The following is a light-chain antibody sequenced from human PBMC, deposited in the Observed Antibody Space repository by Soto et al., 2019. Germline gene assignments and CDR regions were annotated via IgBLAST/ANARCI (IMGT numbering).Light chain of an antibody. CDR3: AAWDDSLNGPV. V-gene: IGLV1-44*01. Sequence: QSVLTQPPSASGTPGQRVTISCSGTRSNIGSKTVNWYQQLPGTAPKVLIHSNNERPSGVPDRFSGSKSGTSASLAISGLRSDDEADYYCAAWDDSLNGPVFGGGTKLTVL. CDR1: RSNIGSKT. CDR2: SNN. J-gene: IGLJ2*01.